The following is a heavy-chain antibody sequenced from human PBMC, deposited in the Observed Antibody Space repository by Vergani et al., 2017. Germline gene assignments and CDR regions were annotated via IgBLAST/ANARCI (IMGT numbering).Heavy chain of an antibody. J-gene: IGHJ4*02. Sequence: QVQLQQWGAGLLKPSETLSLTCAVYGGSFSGYYWSWIRQPPGKGLEWIGEINHSGSTNYNPSLKSRVTISVDTSKNQFSLKLSSVTAADTAVYYCATEXYDILTGYYTGFDYWGQGTLVTVSS. V-gene: IGHV4-34*01. CDR1: GGSFSGYY. CDR3: ATEXYDILTGYYTGFDY. D-gene: IGHD3-9*01. CDR2: INHSGST.